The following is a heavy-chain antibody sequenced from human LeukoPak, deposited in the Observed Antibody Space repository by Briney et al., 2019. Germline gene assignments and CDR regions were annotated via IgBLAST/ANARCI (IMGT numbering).Heavy chain of an antibody. CDR3: AKDRGSSGWYSDY. D-gene: IGHD6-19*01. V-gene: IGHV3-30*18. CDR1: GFTFSSYG. Sequence: GRSLRLSCAASGFTFSSYGMHWVRQATGRGLEWVAVISYDGSNKYYADSVKGRFTISRDNSKNTLYLQMNSLRAEDTAVYYCAKDRGSSGWYSDYWGQGTLVTVSS. CDR2: ISYDGSNK. J-gene: IGHJ4*02.